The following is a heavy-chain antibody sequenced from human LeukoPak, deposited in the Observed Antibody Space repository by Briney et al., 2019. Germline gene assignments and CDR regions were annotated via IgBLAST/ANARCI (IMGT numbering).Heavy chain of an antibody. CDR2: INAGNGNT. D-gene: IGHD6-19*01. CDR3: ARDRSSGWYLDYFDY. CDR1: GYTFTSYA. V-gene: IGHV1-3*01. Sequence: ASVKVSCKASGYTFTSYAMHWVRQAPGQRLEWMGWINAGNGNTKYSQKFQGRVTITRDTSASTAYMELSSLRSEDTAVYYCARDRSSGWYLDYFDYWGQGTLVTVSS. J-gene: IGHJ4*02.